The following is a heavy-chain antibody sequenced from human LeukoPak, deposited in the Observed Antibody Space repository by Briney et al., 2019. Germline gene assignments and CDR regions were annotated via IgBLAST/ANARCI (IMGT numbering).Heavy chain of an antibody. Sequence: SETLSLTCTVSGDSISSYYRSWVRQPPGKGLEWMGYIYYGGSTNYNPYLKSRVTISVDTSKNQFSLKLSSVTAADTAVYCCARDRTQLERWGYYYYGMDVWGKGTTVTVSS. CDR2: IYYGGST. V-gene: IGHV4-59*01. J-gene: IGHJ6*04. CDR1: GDSISSYY. CDR3: ARDRTQLERWGYYYYGMDV. D-gene: IGHD1-1*01.